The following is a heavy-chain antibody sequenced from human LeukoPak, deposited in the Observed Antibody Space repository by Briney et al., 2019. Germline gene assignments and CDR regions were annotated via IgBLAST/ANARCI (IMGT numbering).Heavy chain of an antibody. V-gene: IGHV3-30-3*01. CDR2: ISYDGSNK. J-gene: IGHJ4*02. D-gene: IGHD6-6*01. CDR1: GFTFSSYA. CDR3: ARVALMYSSSPLDS. Sequence: SGGSLRLSCAASGFTFSSYAMHWVRQAPGKGLEWVAVISYDGSNKYYADSVKGRFTISRDNSKNTLYLQMNSLRAEDTAVYYCARVALMYSSSPLDSWGQGTLVTVSS.